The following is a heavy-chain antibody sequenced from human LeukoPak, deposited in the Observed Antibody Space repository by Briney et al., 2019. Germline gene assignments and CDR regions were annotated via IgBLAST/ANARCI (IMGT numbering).Heavy chain of an antibody. CDR1: GFTFSSYA. CDR2: ISGSGSST. V-gene: IGHV3-23*01. J-gene: IGHJ4*02. D-gene: IGHD1-26*01. Sequence: GGSLRLSCAASGFTFSSYAMTWVRQAPGKGLEWVSAISGSGSSTYYADSVKGRFTISGDNSKNTLYLQMNSLRAEDTAVYYCAKEVGRVGYYFDYWGQGTLVSVSS. CDR3: AKEVGRVGYYFDY.